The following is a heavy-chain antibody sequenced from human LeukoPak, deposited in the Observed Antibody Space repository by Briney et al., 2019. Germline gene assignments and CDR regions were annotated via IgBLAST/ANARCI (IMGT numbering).Heavy chain of an antibody. J-gene: IGHJ4*02. V-gene: IGHV4-59*08. CDR2: IYHSGST. Sequence: SETLSLTCTVSGGSISSYYWSWIRQPPGKGLEWIGSIYHSGSTYYNPSLKSRVTISVDTSKNQFSLKLSSVTAADTAVYYCARARGAVYYDSSGYCFDYWGQGTLVTVSS. CDR1: GGSISSYY. CDR3: ARARGAVYYDSSGYCFDY. D-gene: IGHD3-22*01.